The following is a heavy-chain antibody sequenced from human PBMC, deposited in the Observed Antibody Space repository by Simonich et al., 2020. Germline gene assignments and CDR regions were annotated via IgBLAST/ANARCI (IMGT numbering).Heavy chain of an antibody. D-gene: IGHD3-3*01. CDR1: GFTFSSYS. J-gene: IGHJ4*02. CDR3: ARKRFLEWFFDY. CDR2: MSSMSSYI. Sequence: EVQLVESGGGLVKPGGSLRLSCAASGFTFSSYSLNWFRQAPGKGREWVSSMSSMSSYIYYADAVKGRFTISRDNAKNSLYLQMNSLRAEDTAVYYCARKRFLEWFFDYWGQGTLVTVSS. V-gene: IGHV3-21*01.